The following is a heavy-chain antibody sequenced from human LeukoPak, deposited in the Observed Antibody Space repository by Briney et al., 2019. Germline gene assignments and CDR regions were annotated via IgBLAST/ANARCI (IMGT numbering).Heavy chain of an antibody. CDR1: GFTFSDYY. CDR2: ISSRGSPK. Sequence: GSLRLSCAASGFTFSDYYMSWIRQAPGKGLEWVSYISSRGSPKNYADSVKGRFTISRDNAKNSLYLQMNSLRAEDTAVYYCARDRIEQQRTLGRSTNYYYYYYMDVWGKGTTVTVSS. V-gene: IGHV3-11*04. CDR3: ARDRIEQQRTLGRSTNYYYYYYMDV. J-gene: IGHJ6*03. D-gene: IGHD6-13*01.